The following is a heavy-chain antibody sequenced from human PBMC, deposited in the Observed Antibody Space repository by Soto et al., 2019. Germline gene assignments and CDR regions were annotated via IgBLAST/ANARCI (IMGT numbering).Heavy chain of an antibody. CDR2: ISSSSSYI. Sequence: EVQLVESGGGLVKPGGSLRLSCAASGFTFSSYSMNWVRQAPGKGLEWVSSISSSSSYIYYADSVKGRFTISRDNAKNSLYLQMNSLRAEDTAVYYCARDLLMVYAKVGYYYYGMDVWGPGTTVTVSS. CDR1: GFTFSSYS. V-gene: IGHV3-21*01. CDR3: ARDLLMVYAKVGYYYYGMDV. D-gene: IGHD2-8*01. J-gene: IGHJ6*02.